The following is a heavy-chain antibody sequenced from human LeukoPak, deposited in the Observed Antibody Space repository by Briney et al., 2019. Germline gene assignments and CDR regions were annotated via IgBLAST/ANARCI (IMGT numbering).Heavy chain of an antibody. J-gene: IGHJ3*02. CDR1: GGSISSYY. CDR2: IYYSGST. V-gene: IGHV4-59*01. D-gene: IGHD1-26*01. Sequence: PSETLSLTCTVSGGSISSYYWSWIRQPPGKGLEWIGYIYYSGSTNYNPSLKSRVTISVDTSKNQFSLKLSSVTAADTAVYYCARDSGAFDIWGRGTMVTVSS. CDR3: ARDSGAFDI.